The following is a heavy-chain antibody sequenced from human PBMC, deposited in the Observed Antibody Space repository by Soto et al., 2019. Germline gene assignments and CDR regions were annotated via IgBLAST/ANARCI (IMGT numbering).Heavy chain of an antibody. CDR2: ISGSGADT. D-gene: IGHD2-15*01. CDR1: GFIFSTYA. V-gene: IGHV3-23*01. Sequence: PGGSLRLSCAPSGFIFSTYAMSWVRQARGKGLEWVSAISGSGADTYYTESVKGRFTISRDNFKNTLYLQMNSLRAEDTAVYYCAKYSGRGGGSVFAYWLQGTLVTVSS. J-gene: IGHJ4*02. CDR3: AKYSGRGGGSVFAY.